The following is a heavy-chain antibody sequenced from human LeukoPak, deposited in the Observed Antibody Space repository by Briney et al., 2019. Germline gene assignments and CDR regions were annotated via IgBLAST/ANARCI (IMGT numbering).Heavy chain of an antibody. V-gene: IGHV3-23*01. CDR3: AKLFGYYDFWSGYYGY. CDR2: MSGSGGST. Sequence: LRLSCAASGFTFSSYAMSWVRQAPGKGLEWVSAMSGSGGSTYYADSVKERFTISRDNSKKTVYLQMNSLRAEDTAVYYCAKLFGYYDFWSGYYGYWGQGTLVTVSS. CDR1: GFTFSSYA. J-gene: IGHJ4*02. D-gene: IGHD3-3*01.